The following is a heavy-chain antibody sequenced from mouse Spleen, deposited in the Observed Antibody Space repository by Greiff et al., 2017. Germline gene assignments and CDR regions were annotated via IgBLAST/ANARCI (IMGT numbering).Heavy chain of an antibody. Sequence: VQLQQSGAELVKPGASVKLSCTASGFNIKDTYMHWVKQRPEQGLEWIGRIDPANGNTKYDPKFQGKATITADTASNTAYLQLSSLTSEDTAVYYCAETGTGTYWGQGTLVTVSA. CDR3: AETGTGTY. CDR2: IDPANGNT. D-gene: IGHD4-1*01. J-gene: IGHJ3*01. V-gene: IGHV14-3*02. CDR1: GFNIKDTY.